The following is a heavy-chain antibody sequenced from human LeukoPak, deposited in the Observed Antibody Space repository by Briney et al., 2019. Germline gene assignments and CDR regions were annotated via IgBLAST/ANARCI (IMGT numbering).Heavy chain of an antibody. CDR3: ASFGPDIVVVPAAIRDYYYCYYMDV. Sequence: SETLSLTCTVSGGSISSGDYYWSWIRQPPGKGLEWIGYIYYSGSTYYNPSLKSRVTISVDTSKNQFSLKLSSVTAADTAVYYCASFGPDIVVVPAAIRDYYYCYYMDVWGKGTTVTVSS. CDR2: IYYSGST. CDR1: GGSISSGDYY. D-gene: IGHD2-2*02. J-gene: IGHJ6*03. V-gene: IGHV4-30-4*08.